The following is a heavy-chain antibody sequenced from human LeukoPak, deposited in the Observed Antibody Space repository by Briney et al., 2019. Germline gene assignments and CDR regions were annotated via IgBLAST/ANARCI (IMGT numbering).Heavy chain of an antibody. CDR3: ARDFSFFGSSSRVYMDV. J-gene: IGHJ6*03. CDR1: GFTFSSYS. V-gene: IGHV3-48*01. D-gene: IGHD6-6*01. CDR2: ISSSSSTI. Sequence: GGSLRLSCAASGFTFSSYSMNWVRQAPGKGLEWVSYISSSSSTIYYADSVKGRFTISRDNAKNSLYLQMNSLRAEDTAVYYCARDFSFFGSSSRVYMDVWGKGTTVTVSS.